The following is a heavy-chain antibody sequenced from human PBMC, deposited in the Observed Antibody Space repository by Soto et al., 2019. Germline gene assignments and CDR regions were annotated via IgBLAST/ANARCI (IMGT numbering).Heavy chain of an antibody. V-gene: IGHV4-30-4*01. CDR1: AGSINSGGYY. J-gene: IGHJ6*02. CDR3: ARGLVIRPYYYHGMDV. CDR2: ISYNGRT. Sequence: SETLSLTCTVSAGSINSGGYYWSWIRRHPGKGLDWIGYISYNGRTDYNPSLKSRVTVSGDTSKNQFSLKLSSVTTTDTAVYYCARGLVIRPYYYHGMDVWGQGTTVTVSS. D-gene: IGHD3-9*01.